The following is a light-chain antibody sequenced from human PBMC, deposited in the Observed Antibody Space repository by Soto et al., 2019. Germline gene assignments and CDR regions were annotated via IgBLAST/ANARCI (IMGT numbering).Light chain of an antibody. CDR1: QSVSID. V-gene: IGKV3-15*01. Sequence: EIVMTQSPATLSVSPGERATLSCRASQSVSIDLAWYQQTPGQAPRLLIYGASTRATGIPSRFSGSGSGTEFTLTISSLQPDDLATYYCQHYNSYSEAFGQGTKVDIK. CDR2: GAS. J-gene: IGKJ1*01. CDR3: QHYNSYSEA.